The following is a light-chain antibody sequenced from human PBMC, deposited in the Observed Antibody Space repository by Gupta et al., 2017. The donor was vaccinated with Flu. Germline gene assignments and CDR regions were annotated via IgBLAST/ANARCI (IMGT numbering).Light chain of an antibody. Sequence: PASLSASVGDRVTITCRASQGIRNDLGWYQQKPGKAPKLLISGASTLQSGVPSRFSGSGSGTDFTLTISSLQPEDFATYYCLQDYNYPRTFGQGTKVEIK. CDR3: LQDYNYPRT. V-gene: IGKV1-6*01. J-gene: IGKJ1*01. CDR1: QGIRND. CDR2: GAS.